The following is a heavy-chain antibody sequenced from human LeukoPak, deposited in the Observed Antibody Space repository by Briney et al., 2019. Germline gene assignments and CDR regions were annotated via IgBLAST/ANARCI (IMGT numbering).Heavy chain of an antibody. J-gene: IGHJ4*02. D-gene: IGHD3-10*01. CDR3: ARENSFGSGSYIFDS. V-gene: IGHV1-2*02. Sequence: ASVKVSCKASSYTFTDNSIHWVRQAPAQGPQWMGWINPNSGDTHYARNFQDRVTLTRDTSLSTAYMELTSLRSDDTAMYYCARENSFGSGSYIFDSWGQGTLVTVSS. CDR2: INPNSGDT. CDR1: SYTFTDNS.